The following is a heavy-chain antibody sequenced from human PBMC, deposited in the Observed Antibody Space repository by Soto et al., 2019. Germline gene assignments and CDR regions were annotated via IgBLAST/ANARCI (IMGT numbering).Heavy chain of an antibody. CDR3: AKSGELSYYYYGMDV. Sequence: EVQLVESGGGLVQPGRSLRLSCAASGFTFDDYAMHWVRQAPGKGLERVSGISWNSGSIGYADSVKGRFTISRDNAKNSLYLQMNSLRAEDTALYYCAKSGELSYYYYGMDVWGQGTTVTVSS. V-gene: IGHV3-9*01. CDR1: GFTFDDYA. CDR2: ISWNSGSI. J-gene: IGHJ6*02. D-gene: IGHD1-26*01.